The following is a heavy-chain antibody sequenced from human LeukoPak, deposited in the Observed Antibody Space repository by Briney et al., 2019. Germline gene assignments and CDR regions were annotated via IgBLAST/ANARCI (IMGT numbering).Heavy chain of an antibody. V-gene: IGHV3-23*01. D-gene: IGHD1-26*01. CDR3: ARDHGRYRNTYFDY. CDR1: GFTFSSYA. J-gene: IGHJ4*02. Sequence: GGSLRLSCAASGFTFSSYAMSWVRQPPEKGLEWVSSICGSGGCTYYADAVNGRFSVSIDDYKSTLYLEMKSMRVGDTDIDYCARDHGRYRNTYFDYWGQGTLVTVSS. CDR2: ICGSGGCT.